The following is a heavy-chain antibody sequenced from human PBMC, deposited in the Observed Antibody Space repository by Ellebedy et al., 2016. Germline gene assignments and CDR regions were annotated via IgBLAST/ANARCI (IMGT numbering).Heavy chain of an antibody. J-gene: IGHJ4*02. CDR2: ISAYNGNT. D-gene: IGHD2-2*01. Sequence: ASVKVSXXASGYTFTSYGISWVRQAPGQGLEWMGWISAYNGNTNYAQKLQGRVTMTTDTSTSTAYMELRSLRSDDTAVYYCARVVSAIVVVPAANRCFDYWGQGTLVTVSS. CDR3: ARVVSAIVVVPAANRCFDY. CDR1: GYTFTSYG. V-gene: IGHV1-18*01.